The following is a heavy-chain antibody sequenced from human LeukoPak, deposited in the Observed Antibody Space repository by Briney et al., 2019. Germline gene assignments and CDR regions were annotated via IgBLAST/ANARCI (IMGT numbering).Heavy chain of an antibody. J-gene: IGHJ4*02. CDR1: GFTFSSYG. Sequence: RPGRCLRLSCAASGFTFSSYGMHWVRQAPGKGLEWVAVISYDGNNKHYSDSVKGRFTISRDNSKNTLYLQMNSLRAEDTAVYYCAKGRTSRITMIVAFDYWGQGALVAVSS. V-gene: IGHV3-30*18. CDR3: AKGRTSRITMIVAFDY. CDR2: ISYDGNNK. D-gene: IGHD3-22*01.